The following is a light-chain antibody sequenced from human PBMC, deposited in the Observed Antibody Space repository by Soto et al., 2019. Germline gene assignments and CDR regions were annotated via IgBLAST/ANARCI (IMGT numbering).Light chain of an antibody. J-gene: IGLJ3*02. Sequence: QSALTQPPSASGSPGQSLTISCTGTSTDVGNYNYVSWYQQHPGKAPKLMISDVNRRPSGVPDRFSGSKSGNTASLTVSGLQAEDEADYYCSSYAGSNNWVFGGGTKLIVL. CDR3: SSYAGSNNWV. V-gene: IGLV2-8*01. CDR1: STDVGNYNY. CDR2: DVN.